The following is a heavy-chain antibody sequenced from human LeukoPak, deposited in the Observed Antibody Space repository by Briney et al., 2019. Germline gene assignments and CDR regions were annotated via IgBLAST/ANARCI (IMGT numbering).Heavy chain of an antibody. V-gene: IGHV1-69*05. Sequence: GASVKVSCKASGGTFSSYAISWVRQAPGQGLEWMGGIIPIFGTANYAQKLQGRVTMTTDTSTSTAYMELRSLRSDDTAVYYCARGPSYSSGWGPYYYYYMDVWGKGTTVTVSS. CDR3: ARGPSYSSGWGPYYYYYMDV. J-gene: IGHJ6*03. CDR2: IIPIFGTA. CDR1: GGTFSSYA. D-gene: IGHD6-19*01.